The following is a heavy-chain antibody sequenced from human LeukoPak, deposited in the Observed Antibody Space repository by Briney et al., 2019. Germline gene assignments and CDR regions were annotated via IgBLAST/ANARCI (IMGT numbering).Heavy chain of an antibody. CDR1: GYTFTSYA. CDR2: INAGNGNT. J-gene: IGHJ6*02. D-gene: IGHD6-19*01. V-gene: IGHV1-3*01. Sequence: ASVKVSCKASGYTFTSYAMHWVRQAPGQRLEWMGWINAGNGNTKYSQKFQGRVTITRDTSASTAYMELSSLRSEDTAVYYCAREIAVAMEYGMDVWGQGTTVTVSS. CDR3: AREIAVAMEYGMDV.